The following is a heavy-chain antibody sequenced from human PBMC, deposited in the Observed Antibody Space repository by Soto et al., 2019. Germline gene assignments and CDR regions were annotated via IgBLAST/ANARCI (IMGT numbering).Heavy chain of an antibody. CDR3: ARGGGSGSSFVGYYYYTLDV. V-gene: IGHV3-33*01. Sequence: QVQLVESGGGVVQPGRSLRLSCTASGFTFSTYGMHWVRQAPGKGLEWVTVIWYDGSNKYYADSVKGRFTISRDNYKNTLYLQRNSLRADDTAVYYCARGGGSGSSFVGYYYYTLDVWGQGTTVTVSS. CDR2: IWYDGSNK. D-gene: IGHD1-26*01. J-gene: IGHJ6*02. CDR1: GFTFSTYG.